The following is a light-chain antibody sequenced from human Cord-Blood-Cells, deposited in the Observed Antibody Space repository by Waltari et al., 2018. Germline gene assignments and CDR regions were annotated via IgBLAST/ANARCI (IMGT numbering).Light chain of an antibody. CDR3: QQYGSSL. J-gene: IGKJ4*01. CDR2: GAS. V-gene: IGKV3-20*01. CDR1: QSVSSSY. Sequence: ETVLTPSPGTPSLSPGERATLSCRASQSVSSSYLAWYQQKPGQAPRLLIYGASSRATGIPDRFSGSGSGTDFTLTISRLEPEDFAVYYCQQYGSSLFGGGTKVEIK.